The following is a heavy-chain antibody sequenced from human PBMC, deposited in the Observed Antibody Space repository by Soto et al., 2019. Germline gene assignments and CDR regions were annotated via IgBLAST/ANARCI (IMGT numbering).Heavy chain of an antibody. CDR2: ISGSGIDV. D-gene: IGHD3-10*01. CDR1: GFDFSSYA. V-gene: IGHV3-23*05. J-gene: IGHJ4*02. CDR3: AFGTRGVVDTYYHS. Sequence: PGGSLRLSCAASGFDFSSYAMNWARQAPGKGLEWVSGISGSGIDVYYVDSVRGRFTISRDNSKNTIYLQVNSLRVEDTAMYYCAFGTRGVVDTYYHSWGRGTMVTVSS.